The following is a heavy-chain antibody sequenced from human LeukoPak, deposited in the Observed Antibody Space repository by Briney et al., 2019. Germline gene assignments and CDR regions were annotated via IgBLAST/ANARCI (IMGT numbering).Heavy chain of an antibody. CDR2: ISAYNGNT. Sequence: ASVKVSCKASGYAFTSYGISWVRQAPGQGLEWMGWISAYNGNTNYAQKLQGRVTMTTDTSTSTAYMELRSLRSDDTAVYYCARDPRLRFLEWFPAWFDPWGQGTLVTISS. CDR3: ARDPRLRFLEWFPAWFDP. D-gene: IGHD3-3*01. J-gene: IGHJ5*02. CDR1: GYAFTSYG. V-gene: IGHV1-18*01.